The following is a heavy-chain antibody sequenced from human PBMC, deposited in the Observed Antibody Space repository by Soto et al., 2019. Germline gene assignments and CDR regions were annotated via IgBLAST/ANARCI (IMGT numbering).Heavy chain of an antibody. CDR3: ALERQLNSPSDGFDI. CDR2: INPNTGVT. J-gene: IGHJ3*02. V-gene: IGHV1-2*02. CDR1: AFTVYY. D-gene: IGHD6-13*01. Sequence: ASVKVSCKASAFTVYYLHWVRQAPGQGLEWMGRINPNTGVTNYAQRSQGRVTMTSDTSITTAFMDLSNVDFDDTAVYYCALERQLNSPSDGFDIWGQGTMVTVSS.